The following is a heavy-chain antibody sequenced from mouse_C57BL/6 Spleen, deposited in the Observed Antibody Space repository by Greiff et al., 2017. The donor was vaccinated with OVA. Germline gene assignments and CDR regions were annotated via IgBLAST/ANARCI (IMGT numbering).Heavy chain of an antibody. D-gene: IGHD2-1*01. CDR3: AKGFGNPHYYAMDY. J-gene: IGHJ4*01. CDR1: GFSLTSYG. Sequence: VNLVESGPGLVAPSQSLSITCTVSGFSLTSYGVSWVRQPPGKGLEWLGVIWGDGSTNYHSALISRLSISKDNSKSQVFLKLNSLQTYVTATYYCAKGFGNPHYYAMDYWGQGTSVTVSS. V-gene: IGHV2-3*01. CDR2: IWGDGST.